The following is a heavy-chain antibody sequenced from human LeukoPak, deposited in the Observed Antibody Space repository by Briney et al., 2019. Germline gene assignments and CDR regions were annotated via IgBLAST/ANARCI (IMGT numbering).Heavy chain of an antibody. Sequence: ASVKVSCKASGYTFTIYGISWVRQAPGQGLEWMGWISAYNGNTKYTQKLQGRVTMTTDTATSTAYMELRSLRSDDTAVYYCVRDGNRRTTYYYGSGSDYWGQGTLVTVSS. J-gene: IGHJ4*02. D-gene: IGHD3-10*01. CDR3: VRDGNRRTTYYYGSGSDY. CDR1: GYTFTIYG. CDR2: ISAYNGNT. V-gene: IGHV1-18*01.